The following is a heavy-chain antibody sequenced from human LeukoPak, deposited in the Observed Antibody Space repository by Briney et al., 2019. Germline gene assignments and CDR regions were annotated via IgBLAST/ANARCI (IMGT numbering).Heavy chain of an antibody. D-gene: IGHD4-17*01. V-gene: IGHV3-7*01. CDR2: IKPDGSEK. CDR1: GFTFSSYW. CDR3: ARGDFNDYGDYVDAFEI. J-gene: IGHJ3*02. Sequence: GSLRLSCAASGFTFSSYWMSWVRQAPGKGLEWVANIKPDGSEKYCVDSVKGRFTISRDNAKNSLYLQMNSLRDEDTAVYYCARGDFNDYGDYVDAFEIWGQGTMVTVSA.